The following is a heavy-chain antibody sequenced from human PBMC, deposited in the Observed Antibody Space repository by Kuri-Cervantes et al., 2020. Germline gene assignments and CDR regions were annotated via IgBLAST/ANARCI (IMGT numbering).Heavy chain of an antibody. V-gene: IGHV3-23*01. Sequence: GESLKISCAASGFIFSNAWMSWVRQAPGKVPEWVSSVSADGGSTYYADSVKGRFTISRDNSENTIYLQMNSLRAGDTAVYYCAKDRSPGSYNYDAFDIWGQGTMVTVSS. D-gene: IGHD3-10*01. CDR1: GFIFSNAW. J-gene: IGHJ3*02. CDR3: AKDRSPGSYNYDAFDI. CDR2: VSADGGST.